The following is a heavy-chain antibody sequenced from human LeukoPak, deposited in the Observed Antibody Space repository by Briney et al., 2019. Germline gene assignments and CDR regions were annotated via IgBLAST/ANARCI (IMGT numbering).Heavy chain of an antibody. D-gene: IGHD2-21*01. CDR3: ITPLPYSAQ. CDR2: FRSKTDGGSI. J-gene: IGHJ4*02. CDR1: VFTFSNAW. Sequence: GGSLRLSCAASVFTFSNAWMSWVREAPGGGVEGVGRFRSKTDGGSIDYAARVKDRFSISRDDSKSMMYLQMNSLETEDTAVYYCITPLPYSAQGGQGTLVTVS. V-gene: IGHV3-15*01.